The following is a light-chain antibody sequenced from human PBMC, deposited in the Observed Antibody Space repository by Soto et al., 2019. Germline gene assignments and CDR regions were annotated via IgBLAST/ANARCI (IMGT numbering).Light chain of an antibody. CDR2: LTSGGRY. CDR3: QTWGTGFQV. Sequence: QPVLTQSPSASASLGASVKLTCTLTSGHSDYGIAWHQQQPEKGPRFLMDLTSGGRYTRGDGIPDRFSGSSSGAERYLTISSLQSEDEADYYCQTWGTGFQVFGGGTKVTVL. J-gene: IGLJ2*01. CDR1: SGHSDYG. V-gene: IGLV4-69*01.